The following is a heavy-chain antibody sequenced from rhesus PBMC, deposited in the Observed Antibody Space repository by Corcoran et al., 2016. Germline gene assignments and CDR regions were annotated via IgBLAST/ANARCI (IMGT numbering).Heavy chain of an antibody. D-gene: IGHD2-21*01. V-gene: IGHV4-173*01. CDR3: ARGCAGSGCPLVSIDY. Sequence: QLQLQESGPGLVKSSETLSLTCAVSGGSISSHHWIWIRQPPGKGLEWIGRFFGGIETTDSNTSLKTRVTFSTDTSKNQFSRKLSSVTAADTAVYYCARGCAGSGCPLVSIDYWGQGVLVTVSS. CDR1: GGSISSHH. J-gene: IGHJ4*01. CDR2: FFGGIETT.